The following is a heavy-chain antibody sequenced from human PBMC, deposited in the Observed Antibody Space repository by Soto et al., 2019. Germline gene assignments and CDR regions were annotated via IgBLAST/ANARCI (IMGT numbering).Heavy chain of an antibody. Sequence: EVQLVESGGGLVKPGGSLRLSCAASGFTFSSYSMNWVRQAPGKGLEWVSSISSSSSYIYYADSVKGRFTISRDNAKNSLYLQMNSLRAEDTAVYYCARAYDFRSQGHWYDPWGQGTLVTVSS. J-gene: IGHJ5*02. CDR3: ARAYDFRSQGHWYDP. D-gene: IGHD3-3*01. CDR2: ISSSSSYI. V-gene: IGHV3-21*01. CDR1: GFTFSSYS.